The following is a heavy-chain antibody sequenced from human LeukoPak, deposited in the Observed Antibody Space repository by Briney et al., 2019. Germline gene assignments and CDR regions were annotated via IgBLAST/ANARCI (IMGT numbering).Heavy chain of an antibody. J-gene: IGHJ4*02. D-gene: IGHD4-17*01. Sequence: PGGSLRLSCAASGFTFSSYGMHWVRQAPGKGLEWVAVISYDGSNKYYADSVKGRFTISRDNSKNTLYLQMNSLRAEDTAVYYCAREDPVTRPLDYWGQGTLVTVSS. CDR3: AREDPVTRPLDY. CDR1: GFTFSSYG. V-gene: IGHV3-30*03. CDR2: ISYDGSNK.